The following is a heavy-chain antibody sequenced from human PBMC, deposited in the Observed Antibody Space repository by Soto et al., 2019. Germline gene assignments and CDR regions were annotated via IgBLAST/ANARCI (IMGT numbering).Heavy chain of an antibody. CDR2: IIPILGIA. CDR1: GGTFSSYT. CDR3: ARDGPDYGDYHWYFDL. Sequence: QFQLVPSGAEVKKPGSSVKVSCKASGGTFSSYTISWVRQAPGQGLEWMGRIIPILGIANYAQKFQGRVTITADKYTSTAYMELSILRSEATAVYYCARDGPDYGDYHWYFDLWGRGTLVTVSS. J-gene: IGHJ2*01. V-gene: IGHV1-69*08. D-gene: IGHD4-17*01.